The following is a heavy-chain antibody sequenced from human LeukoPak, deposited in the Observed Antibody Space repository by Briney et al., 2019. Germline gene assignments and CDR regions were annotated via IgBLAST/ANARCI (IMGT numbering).Heavy chain of an antibody. V-gene: IGHV3-48*04. CDR3: ARHSAYYYDNSGGDY. D-gene: IGHD3-22*01. CDR2: ISSSSSTI. CDR1: GFTFHDHA. J-gene: IGHJ4*02. Sequence: GGSLRLSCAASGFTFHDHAMHWVRQAPGKGLEWVSYISSSSSTIYYADSVKGRFTISRDNAKNSLYLQMNSLRAEDTAVYYCARHSAYYYDNSGGDYWGQGTLVTVSS.